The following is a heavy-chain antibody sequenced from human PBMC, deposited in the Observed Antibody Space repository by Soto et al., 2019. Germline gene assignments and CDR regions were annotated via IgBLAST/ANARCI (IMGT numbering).Heavy chain of an antibody. D-gene: IGHD4-17*01. Sequence: GSLRLSCTASGFTFGDYAMSWVRQAPGKGLEWVGFIRSKAYGGTTEYAASVKGRFTISRDDSKSIAYLQMNSLKTEDTAVYYCTAYGDPDYWGQGTLVTVSS. CDR3: TAYGDPDY. CDR2: IRSKAYGGTT. J-gene: IGHJ4*02. V-gene: IGHV3-49*04. CDR1: GFTFGDYA.